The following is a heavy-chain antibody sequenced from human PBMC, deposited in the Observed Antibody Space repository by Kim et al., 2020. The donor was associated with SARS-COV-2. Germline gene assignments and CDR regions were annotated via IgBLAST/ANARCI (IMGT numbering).Heavy chain of an antibody. CDR2: IGGCAGRYI. D-gene: IGHD1-1*01. J-gene: IGHJ5*02. V-gene: IGHV3-23*01. Sequence: GGSLRLSCAASGFNFGIYAMRWVRQAPGKGLEWVSSIGGCAGRYIEYTDSVKGRFTISRDDSKNTLYLQMNSLRLEDTAGYYCERRPGPARFGTESFDPWGQGTLVTVSS. CDR3: ERRPGPARFGTESFDP. CDR1: GFNFGIYA.